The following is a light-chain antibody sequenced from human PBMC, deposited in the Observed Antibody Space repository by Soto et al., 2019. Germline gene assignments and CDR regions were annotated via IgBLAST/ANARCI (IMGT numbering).Light chain of an antibody. CDR3: QAWDSSTAV. CDR2: QDS. J-gene: IGLJ2*01. V-gene: IGLV3-1*01. CDR1: KLGDKY. Sequence: SSELTQPPSVSVSPGQTASITCSGDKLGDKYACWYQQKPGQSPVLVIYQDSKRPSGIPERFSGSNSGNTATLTISGTQTVDEDDYYCQAWDSSTAVFGGGTKLTVL.